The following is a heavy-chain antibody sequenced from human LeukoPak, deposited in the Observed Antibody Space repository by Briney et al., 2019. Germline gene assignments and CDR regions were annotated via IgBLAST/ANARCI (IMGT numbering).Heavy chain of an antibody. CDR1: GGSISSSSYY. D-gene: IGHD3-3*01. Sequence: SETLSLTCTVSGGSISSSSYYWGWIRQPSGKGLEWIGSIYYSGSTYYNPSLKSRVTISVDTSKNQFSLKLSSVTAADTAVYYCANTYYDFWSGYPEGGFDYWGQGTLVTVSS. V-gene: IGHV4-39*01. CDR2: IYYSGST. CDR3: ANTYYDFWSGYPEGGFDY. J-gene: IGHJ4*02.